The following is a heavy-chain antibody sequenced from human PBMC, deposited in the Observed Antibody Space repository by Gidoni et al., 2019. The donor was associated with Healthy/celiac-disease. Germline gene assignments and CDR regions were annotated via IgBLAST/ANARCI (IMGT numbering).Heavy chain of an antibody. J-gene: IGHJ4*02. V-gene: IGHV3-23*01. CDR2: ISGSGGST. D-gene: IGHD2-15*01. Sequence: EVQLLESGGGLVQPGGSLRLSCAASGFTFSSYAMSWVRQAPGKGLEWVAAISGSGGSTYYADSVKGRFTISRDNSKNTLYLQMNSLRAEDTAVYYCAKGCLGGGSCYSSDWGQGTLVTVSS. CDR3: AKGCLGGGSCYSSD. CDR1: GFTFSSYA.